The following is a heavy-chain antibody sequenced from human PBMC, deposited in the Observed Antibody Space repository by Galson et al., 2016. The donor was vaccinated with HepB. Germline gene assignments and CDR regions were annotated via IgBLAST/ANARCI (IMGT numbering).Heavy chain of an antibody. CDR1: GDSVSSSRAA. Sequence: CAISGDSVSSSRAAWNWIRQSPSRGLEWLGRTYYRLKWNNDYAVSVKSRIIINPDTSKNQFPLQLKSVTPEDTAVYYCARAVEYYTFWSRLYGMDVWGQGTTVIVSS. CDR2: TYYRLKWNN. D-gene: IGHD2-8*02. CDR3: ARAVEYYTFWSRLYGMDV. V-gene: IGHV6-1*01. J-gene: IGHJ6*02.